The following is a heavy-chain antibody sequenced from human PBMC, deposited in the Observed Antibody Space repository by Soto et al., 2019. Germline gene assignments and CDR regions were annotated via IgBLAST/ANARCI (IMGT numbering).Heavy chain of an antibody. CDR2: IYYSGST. Sequence: SETLSLTCTVSGGSISSGGYYWSWIRQHPGKGLEWIGYIYYSGSTYYNPSLKSRVTISVDTSKNQFSLKLSSVTAADTAVYYCARDCSSTSCLDIYWGQGTLVTVSS. CDR1: GGSISSGGYY. D-gene: IGHD2-2*01. CDR3: ARDCSSTSCLDIY. J-gene: IGHJ4*02. V-gene: IGHV4-31*03.